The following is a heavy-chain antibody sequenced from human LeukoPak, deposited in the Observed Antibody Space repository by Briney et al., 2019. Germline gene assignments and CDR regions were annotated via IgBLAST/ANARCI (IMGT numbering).Heavy chain of an antibody. CDR2: IWYGGSNK. J-gene: IGHJ4*02. CDR3: AKGVVGSQYYFDY. V-gene: IGHV3-30*02. CDR1: GFTFSSYS. D-gene: IGHD1-26*01. Sequence: GGSLRLSCAASGFTFSSYSMNWVRQAPGKGLEWVAVIWYGGSNKYYADSVKGRFTISRDNSKNTLYLQMNSLRAEDTAVYYCAKGVVGSQYYFDYWGQGTLVTVSS.